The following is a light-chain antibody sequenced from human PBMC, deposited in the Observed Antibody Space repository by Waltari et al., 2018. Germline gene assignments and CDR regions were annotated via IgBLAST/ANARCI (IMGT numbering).Light chain of an antibody. Sequence: DIQMTQSPSTLSASVGHRVTLTCRASHSISTWLAWYKQKPGKAPKLLIYEASSLENGVPSSFSGSGSGTEFTLTISSLQPDDFATYYCQQCNTYPIPFGRGTKVDIK. CDR2: EAS. CDR3: QQCNTYPIP. J-gene: IGKJ3*01. CDR1: HSISTW. V-gene: IGKV1-5*03.